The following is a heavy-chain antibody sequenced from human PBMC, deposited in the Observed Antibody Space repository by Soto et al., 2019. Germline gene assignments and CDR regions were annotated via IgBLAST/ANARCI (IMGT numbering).Heavy chain of an antibody. J-gene: IGHJ4*02. V-gene: IGHV3-23*01. Sequence: EVQLLESGGGLVQPGGSLRLSCAASGFTFSSYAMRWVRQAPGKGMEWVSAISGSGDSTYYAESVKGRFTTTRDTSKNTLYLQMNRLRGEDTAVYYCARPGSGSYYDYWGQGTLVSVSS. CDR3: ARPGSGSYYDY. D-gene: IGHD1-26*01. CDR2: ISGSGDST. CDR1: GFTFSSYA.